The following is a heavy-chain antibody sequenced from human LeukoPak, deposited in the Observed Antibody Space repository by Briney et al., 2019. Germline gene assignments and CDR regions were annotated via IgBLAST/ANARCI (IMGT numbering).Heavy chain of an antibody. J-gene: IGHJ4*02. CDR1: GYTFTSYG. CDR3: ARDARVSYYDFWSGYYTPPDYFDY. D-gene: IGHD3-3*01. Sequence: GASVKVSCKASGYTFTSYGISWVRQAPGQGLEWMGWLSAYNGNTNYAQKLQGRVTMTTDTSTSTAYMELRSLRSDDTAVYYCARDARVSYYDFWSGYYTPPDYFDYWGQGTLVTVSS. CDR2: LSAYNGNT. V-gene: IGHV1-18*01.